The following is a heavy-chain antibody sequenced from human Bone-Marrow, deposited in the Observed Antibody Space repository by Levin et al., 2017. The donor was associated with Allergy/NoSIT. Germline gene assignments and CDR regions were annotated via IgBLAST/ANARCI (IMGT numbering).Heavy chain of an antibody. V-gene: IGHV4-61*01. J-gene: IGHJ4*02. CDR3: ARSPGYGGPPHYYDSSGYYSPLDY. CDR2: IYYSGST. CDR1: GGSVSSGSYY. D-gene: IGHD3-22*01. Sequence: PSETLSLTCTVSGGSVSSGSYYWSWIRQPPGKGLEWIGYIYYSGSTNYNPSLKSRVTISVDTSKNQFSLKLSSVTAADTAVYYCARSPGYGGPPHYYDSSGYYSPLDYWGQGTLVTVSS.